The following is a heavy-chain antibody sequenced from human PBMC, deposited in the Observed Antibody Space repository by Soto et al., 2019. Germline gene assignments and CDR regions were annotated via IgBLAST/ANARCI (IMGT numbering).Heavy chain of an antibody. Sequence: PSETLSLTCTVSGGSISSYYWSWIRQPPGKGLEWIGYIYYSGSTNYNPSLKSRVTISVDKSKNQFSLKLSSVTAADTAVYYCARDRSPPKDIVLVPAAHDAFDIWGQGTMVTVS. CDR2: IYYSGST. J-gene: IGHJ3*02. CDR3: ARDRSPPKDIVLVPAAHDAFDI. V-gene: IGHV4-59*12. CDR1: GGSISSYY. D-gene: IGHD2-2*01.